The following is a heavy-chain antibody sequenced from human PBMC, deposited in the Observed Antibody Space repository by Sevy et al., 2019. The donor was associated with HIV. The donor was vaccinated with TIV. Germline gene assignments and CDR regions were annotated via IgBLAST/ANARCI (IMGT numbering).Heavy chain of an antibody. V-gene: IGHV1-2*06. J-gene: IGHJ4*02. D-gene: IGHD3-22*01. Sequence: ASVKVSCKASGYTFTGYYMHWVRQAPGQGLEWMGRINPNSGGTNYAQKFQGRVTMTRETSISTAYMELSRLRSDDTAVYYCARVRGGRTYYYDSSGPFDYWGQGTLVTVSS. CDR1: GYTFTGYY. CDR2: INPNSGGT. CDR3: ARVRGGRTYYYDSSGPFDY.